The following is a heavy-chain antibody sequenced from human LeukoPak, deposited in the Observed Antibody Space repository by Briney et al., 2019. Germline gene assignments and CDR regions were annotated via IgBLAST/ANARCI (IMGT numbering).Heavy chain of an antibody. CDR1: GYTFTTHG. V-gene: IGHV1-18*01. CDR3: ARDGYFDL. J-gene: IGHJ2*01. CDR2: ISAHNGNT. Sequence: ASVKVPCKASGYTFTTHGIAWVRQAPGQGLEWMGWISAHNGNTNYAQSLQGRVTMTTDTSTNTAYMELRSLRPDDTAVYYCARDGYFDLWGRGTLVTVSS.